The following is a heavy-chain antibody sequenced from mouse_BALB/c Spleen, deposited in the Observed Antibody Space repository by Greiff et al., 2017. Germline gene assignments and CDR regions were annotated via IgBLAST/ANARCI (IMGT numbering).Heavy chain of an antibody. CDR3: ARDYGGYAMDY. CDR1: GYTFTSYW. J-gene: IGHJ4*01. D-gene: IGHD1-1*01. Sequence: QVQLQQPGAELVKPGASVKLSCKASGYTFTSYWMHWVKQRPGQGLEWIGEINPSNGRTNYNEKFKSKATLTVDKSSSTAYMQLSSLTSEDSAVYYCARDYGGYAMDYWGQGTSVTVSS. V-gene: IGHV1S81*02. CDR2: INPSNGRT.